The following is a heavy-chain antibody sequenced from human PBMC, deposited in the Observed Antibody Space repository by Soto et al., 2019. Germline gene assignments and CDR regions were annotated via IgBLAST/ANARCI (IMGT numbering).Heavy chain of an antibody. CDR2: VSAGGDTK. CDR1: GFILSSYA. V-gene: IGHV3-23*01. CDR3: ARGDRGGSGSPASYYYSGLDV. J-gene: IGHJ6*02. Sequence: DVQLLESGGDLVQPGGSLRLSCTASGFILSSYAMSWVRQAPGKGLEWVSSVSAGGDTKYNSDSLKGRFTISRDNSNNALFLQMNSLRIEDTALYYCARGDRGGSGSPASYYYSGLDVWGQGTTVTVS. D-gene: IGHD3-10*01.